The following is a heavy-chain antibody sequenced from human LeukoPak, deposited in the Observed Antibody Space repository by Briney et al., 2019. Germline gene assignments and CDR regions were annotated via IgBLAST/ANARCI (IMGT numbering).Heavy chain of an antibody. CDR1: GGSFSGCY. Sequence: PSETLSLTCAVYGGSFSGCYWSWIRQPPGKGLEWIGEINHSGSTNYNPSLKSRVTISVDTSKNQFSLKLSSVTAADTAVYYCARGAAMKMVRTNYFDYWGQGTLVTVSS. CDR2: INHSGST. V-gene: IGHV4-34*01. J-gene: IGHJ4*02. D-gene: IGHD1/OR15-1a*01. CDR3: ARGAAMKMVRTNYFDY.